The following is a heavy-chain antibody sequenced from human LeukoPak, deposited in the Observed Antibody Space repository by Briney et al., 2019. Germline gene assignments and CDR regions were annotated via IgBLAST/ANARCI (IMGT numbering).Heavy chain of an antibody. V-gene: IGHV1-3*01. J-gene: IGHJ4*02. CDR1: GYTFTSYA. D-gene: IGHD6-13*01. CDR2: INAGNGNT. Sequence: GASVKVSCKASGYTFTSYAMHWVRQAPGQRLEWMGWINAGNGNTKYSQKFQGRVTITRNTSASTAYMELSSLRSEDTAVYYCARALVGQQLAFDYWGQGTLVTVSS. CDR3: ARALVGQQLAFDY.